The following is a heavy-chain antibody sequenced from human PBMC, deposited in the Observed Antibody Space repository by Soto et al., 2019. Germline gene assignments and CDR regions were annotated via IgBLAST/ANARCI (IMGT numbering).Heavy chain of an antibody. Sequence: EVQLVESGGGLVQPGGSLRLSCAASGFTFSSYSMNWVRQAPGKGLEWVSYISSSSSTIYYADSVKGRFTISRDNAKNSLYLHMNHLTAEDTAVYYCARHPERIAEIGWFAPWGQGTLVTVSS. CDR2: ISSSSSTI. J-gene: IGHJ5*02. D-gene: IGHD6-13*01. CDR3: ARHPERIAEIGWFAP. CDR1: GFTFSSYS. V-gene: IGHV3-48*04.